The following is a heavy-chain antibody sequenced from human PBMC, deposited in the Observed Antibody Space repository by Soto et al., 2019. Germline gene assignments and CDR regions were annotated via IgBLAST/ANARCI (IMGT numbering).Heavy chain of an antibody. CDR1: GGSISSYC. V-gene: IGHV4-59*01. Sequence: LEILSLTCTVSGGSISSYCWSWIRQPPGKGLEWIGYIYYSGSTNYNPSLKSRVTISVDTSKNQFSLKLSSVTAADTAVYYCARASTGTTWFYYYYGMDVWGQGTTVTVSS. D-gene: IGHD1-7*01. CDR3: ARASTGTTWFYYYYGMDV. J-gene: IGHJ6*02. CDR2: IYYSGST.